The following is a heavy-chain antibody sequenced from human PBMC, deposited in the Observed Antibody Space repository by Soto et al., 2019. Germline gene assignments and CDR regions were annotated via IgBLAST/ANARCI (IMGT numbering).Heavy chain of an antibody. D-gene: IGHD3-10*01. CDR1: GASISSTSYY. Sequence: QLQLRESGPGLVKPSETLSLICSVSGASISSTSYYWGWIRPPPEKGLEWIGSISHSGNTYYTSSLKSRVTISVDMSKNQFSLKLSSVTAADTAVYFCAGYCFGSGISHWYFDLWGRGTLVTVSS. J-gene: IGHJ2*01. CDR2: ISHSGNT. CDR3: AGYCFGSGISHWYFDL. V-gene: IGHV4-39*01.